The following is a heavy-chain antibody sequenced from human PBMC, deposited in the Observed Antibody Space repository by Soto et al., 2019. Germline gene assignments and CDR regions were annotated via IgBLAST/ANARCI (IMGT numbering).Heavy chain of an antibody. Sequence: ASVKVSCKASGYTFTSYAMHWVRQAPGQRLEWMGWINAGNGNTKYSQKFQGRVTITRDTSASTAYMELSSLRSEDTAVYYCARAAYYDILTGADYYMDVWGKGTTVTVSS. CDR2: INAGNGNT. J-gene: IGHJ6*03. CDR3: ARAAYYDILTGADYYMDV. CDR1: GYTFTSYA. V-gene: IGHV1-3*01. D-gene: IGHD3-9*01.